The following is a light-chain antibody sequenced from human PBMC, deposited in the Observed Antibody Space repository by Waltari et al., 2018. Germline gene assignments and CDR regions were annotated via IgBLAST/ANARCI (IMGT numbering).Light chain of an antibody. V-gene: IGLV1-47*01. J-gene: IGLJ2*01. CDR1: SSNNEDNY. CDR2: RND. Sequence: QSVLTQPPSASGTPGQRVTISCSGSSSNNEDNYVFWYQQFPGTAPKLLMYRNDQRPSGVPDRFSGSKSGTSASLAISGLRSEDEADYYCAAWDDSLTGFVAFGGGTKLTVL. CDR3: AAWDDSLTGFVA.